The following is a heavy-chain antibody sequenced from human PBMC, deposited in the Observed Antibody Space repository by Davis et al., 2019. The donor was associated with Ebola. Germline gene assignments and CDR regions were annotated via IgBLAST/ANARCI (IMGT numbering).Heavy chain of an antibody. V-gene: IGHV1-18*01. CDR2: ISAYNGNT. J-gene: IGHJ5*02. Sequence: ASVTVSCKASGYTFTSYGISWVRQAPGQGLEWMGWISAYNGNTNYAQKLQGRVTMTTDTSTSTAYMELRSLRSDDTAVYYCARGVTMVQGVSWFDPWGQGTLVTVSS. D-gene: IGHD3-10*01. CDR3: ARGVTMVQGVSWFDP. CDR1: GYTFTSYG.